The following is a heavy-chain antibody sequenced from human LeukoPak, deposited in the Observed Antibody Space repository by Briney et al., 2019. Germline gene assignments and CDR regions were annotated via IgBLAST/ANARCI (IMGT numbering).Heavy chain of an antibody. CDR1: GFTFSDYY. CDR3: ARSTYFWSGSYYYYYYMDV. V-gene: IGHV3-7*01. J-gene: IGHJ6*03. CDR2: IDQDGSEK. Sequence: GGSLRLSCAASGFTFSDYYMSWIRQAPGKGLEWVANIDQDGSEKYYVDSVKGRFTISRDNAKNSLYLQMNSLSAEDTAVYYCARSTYFWSGSYYYYYYMDVWGKGTTVTVSS. D-gene: IGHD3-3*01.